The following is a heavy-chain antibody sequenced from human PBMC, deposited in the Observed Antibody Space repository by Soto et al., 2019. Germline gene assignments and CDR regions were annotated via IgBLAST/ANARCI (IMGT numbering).Heavy chain of an antibody. D-gene: IGHD6-13*01. CDR2: SNHREST. Sequence: QVQLQQWGAGLLKPSETLSLTCAVYGGSFSGYYCSWIRQPPGKGLEWIGESNHRESTNYNTSLKSRVTISVDTSQHQFSLKLSSVPAADTAVDYCASLTHGIAELDYLGQGTLVTVSS. J-gene: IGHJ4*02. V-gene: IGHV4-34*01. CDR3: ASLTHGIAELDY. CDR1: GGSFSGYY.